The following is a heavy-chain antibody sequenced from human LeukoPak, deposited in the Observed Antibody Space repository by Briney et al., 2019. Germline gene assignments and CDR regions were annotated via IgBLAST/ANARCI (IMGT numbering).Heavy chain of an antibody. D-gene: IGHD1-26*01. CDR2: IHPGTHDT. V-gene: IGHV5-51*01. Sequence: GASLKICCQGSGYTFTAYWIGWVRQMPGKGLEMVGIIHPGTHDTRYSPSFQGQVTLSADKSITTAYLQWSSVKASDTAMYYCGRHQHSGSYGAFDIWGQGTMVTVSS. J-gene: IGHJ3*02. CDR3: GRHQHSGSYGAFDI. CDR1: GYTFTAYW.